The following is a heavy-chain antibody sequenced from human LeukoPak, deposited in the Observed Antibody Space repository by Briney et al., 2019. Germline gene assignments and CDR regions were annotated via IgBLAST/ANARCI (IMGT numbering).Heavy chain of an antibody. CDR3: ARLRPSIGAAGTFDY. D-gene: IGHD6-13*01. V-gene: IGHV4-59*01. CDR1: GVSISSYY. CDR2: IYYSGST. J-gene: IGHJ4*02. Sequence: PSETLSLTCTVSGVSISSYYWSWIRQPPGKGLEWIGYIYYSGSTNYNPSLKSRVTISVDTSKNQFSLKLSSVTAADTAVYYCARLRPSIGAAGTFDYWGQGTLVTVSS.